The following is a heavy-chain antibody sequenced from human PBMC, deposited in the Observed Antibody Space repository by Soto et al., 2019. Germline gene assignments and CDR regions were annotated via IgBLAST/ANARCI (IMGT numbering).Heavy chain of an antibody. V-gene: IGHV1-69*01. CDR3: ARPLRDRNYYYGMAF. Sequence: QVQLVQSGAEMQQPGASVRVSCKASGGTFSKYAFSWVRQAPGQGLEWLGGTIPMFGTPNYAQKFQGRVAISADESTATVYMELSSLRSEDTAVYFCARPLRDRNYYYGMAFWGQGTTVTVSS. CDR2: TIPMFGTP. D-gene: IGHD3-22*01. CDR1: GGTFSKYA. J-gene: IGHJ6*02.